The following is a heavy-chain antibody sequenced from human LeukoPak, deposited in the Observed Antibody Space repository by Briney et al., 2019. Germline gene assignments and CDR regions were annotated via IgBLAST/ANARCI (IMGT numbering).Heavy chain of an antibody. V-gene: IGHV1-69*01. D-gene: IGHD3-3*01. J-gene: IGHJ6*03. CDR3: ARANYDFWSGYSTRNSYYYYMDV. Sequence: SVKVSCKASGGTFSSYAISWVRQAPGQGLEWMGGIIPIFGTANYAQKFQGRVTITAGESTSTAYMELSSLRSEDTAVYYCARANYDFWSGYSTRNSYYYYMDVWGKGTTVTVSS. CDR1: GGTFSSYA. CDR2: IIPIFGTA.